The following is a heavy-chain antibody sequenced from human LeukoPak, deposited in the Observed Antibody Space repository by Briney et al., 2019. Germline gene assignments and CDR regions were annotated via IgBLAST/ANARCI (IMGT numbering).Heavy chain of an antibody. CDR3: ASQLDDFWSGYWDYYYYMDV. J-gene: IGHJ6*03. D-gene: IGHD3-3*01. Sequence: GGSLRLSCAASGFTVSSNYMSWVRQAPGKGLEWVSVIYSGGSTYYADSVKGRFTISRDNPKNTLYLQMNSLRAEDTAVYYCASQLDDFWSGYWDYYYYMDVWGKGTTVTVSS. CDR2: IYSGGST. V-gene: IGHV3-53*01. CDR1: GFTVSSNY.